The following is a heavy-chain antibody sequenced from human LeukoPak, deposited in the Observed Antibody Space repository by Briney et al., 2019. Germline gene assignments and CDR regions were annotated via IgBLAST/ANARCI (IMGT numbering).Heavy chain of an antibody. V-gene: IGHV4-59*01. CDR3: ARGSIAAAATTYFEY. Sequence: SETLSLTCSVSGDSISSFHWSWIRQPPGKGLEWIGYIHYSGSTNYNPSLKSRVTISVDTSKNQFSLKLSSGTAADTAVYYCARGSIAAAATTYFEYWGQGTLVTVSS. J-gene: IGHJ4*02. CDR2: IHYSGST. CDR1: GDSISSFH. D-gene: IGHD6-13*01.